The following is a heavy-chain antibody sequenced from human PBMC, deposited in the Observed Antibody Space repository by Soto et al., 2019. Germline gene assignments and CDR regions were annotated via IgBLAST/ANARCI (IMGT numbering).Heavy chain of an antibody. J-gene: IGHJ4*02. CDR1: GYTFTSYG. D-gene: IGHD1-26*01. CDR2: IIPILGIA. Sequence: GASVKVSCKASGYTFTSYGMSWVRQAPGQGLEWMGRIIPILGIANYAQKFQGRVTITADKSTSTAYMELSSLRSEDTAVYYCARGASGSYQTWGQGTLVTVSS. CDR3: ARGASGSYQT. V-gene: IGHV1-69*04.